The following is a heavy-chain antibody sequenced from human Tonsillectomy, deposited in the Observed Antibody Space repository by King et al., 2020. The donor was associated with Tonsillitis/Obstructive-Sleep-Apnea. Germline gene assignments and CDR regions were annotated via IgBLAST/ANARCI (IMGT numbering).Heavy chain of an antibody. Sequence: VQLQESGPGLVKPSETLSLTCTVSGGSISSYYWSWIRQPPGKGLEWIGYIYYSGSTNYNPSLKSRVTISVDTFKNQFSLKLSSVTAADTAVYYCARWAVGLYAFDIWGQGTMVTVSS. J-gene: IGHJ3*02. CDR3: ARWAVGLYAFDI. V-gene: IGHV4-59*01. CDR1: GGSISSYY. CDR2: IYYSGST. D-gene: IGHD2-2*01.